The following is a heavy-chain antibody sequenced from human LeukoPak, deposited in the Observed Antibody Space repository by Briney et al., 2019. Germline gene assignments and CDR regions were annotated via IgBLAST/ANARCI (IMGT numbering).Heavy chain of an antibody. J-gene: IGHJ4*02. D-gene: IGHD1-26*01. CDR2: ISYDGSNK. CDR3: ARDEGPVGLGGSFDY. Sequence: GGSLRLSCAASGFTFSSYAMHWVRRAPGKGLEWVAVISYDGSNKYYADSVKGRFTISRDNSKNTLYLQMNSLRAEDTAVYYCARDEGPVGLGGSFDYWGQGTLVTVSS. CDR1: GFTFSSYA. V-gene: IGHV3-30-3*01.